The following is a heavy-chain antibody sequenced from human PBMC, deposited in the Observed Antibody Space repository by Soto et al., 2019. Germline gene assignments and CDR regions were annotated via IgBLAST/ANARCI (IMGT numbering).Heavy chain of an antibody. D-gene: IGHD6-13*01. CDR1: GFTFSSYG. CDR3: AGDGGSSWSGGLDY. CDR2: IWYDGSNK. V-gene: IGHV3-33*01. J-gene: IGHJ4*02. Sequence: QVQLVESGGGVVQPGRSLRLSCAASGFTFSSYGMHWVRQAPGKGLEWVAVIWYDGSNKYYADSVKGRFTISRDNSKNPLYLQINSLRAEDTAVYYCAGDGGSSWSGGLDYWGQGTLVSVSS.